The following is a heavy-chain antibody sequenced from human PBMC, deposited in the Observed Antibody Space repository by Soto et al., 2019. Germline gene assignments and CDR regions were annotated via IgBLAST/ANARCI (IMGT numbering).Heavy chain of an antibody. Sequence: QVQLVESGGGVVQPGRSLRLSCAASGFTFSSYAMHWVRQAPGKGLEWVAVISYDGSNKYYADSVKGRFTISRDNSKSTLYLQMNSLRAEDTAVYYCARDYNYGSGSYYPTSLMGYWGQGTLVTVSS. CDR2: ISYDGSNK. CDR3: ARDYNYGSGSYYPTSLMGY. CDR1: GFTFSSYA. D-gene: IGHD3-10*01. J-gene: IGHJ4*02. V-gene: IGHV3-30-3*01.